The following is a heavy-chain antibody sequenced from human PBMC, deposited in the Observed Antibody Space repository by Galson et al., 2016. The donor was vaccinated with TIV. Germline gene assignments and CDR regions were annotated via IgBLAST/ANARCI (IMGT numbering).Heavy chain of an antibody. D-gene: IGHD3/OR15-3a*01. CDR3: ARDGLDMTTAVALPDY. Sequence: SVKVSCKASGYSFTDYYIHWVRQAPGQGFVWMGWVNPRSGDTNYAQKFQGRVAMTRDTSINTAYMELSRLRSDDTAVYYCARDGLDMTTAVALPDYWGQGTLVTVSS. V-gene: IGHV1-2*02. CDR1: GYSFTDYY. J-gene: IGHJ4*02. CDR2: VNPRSGDT.